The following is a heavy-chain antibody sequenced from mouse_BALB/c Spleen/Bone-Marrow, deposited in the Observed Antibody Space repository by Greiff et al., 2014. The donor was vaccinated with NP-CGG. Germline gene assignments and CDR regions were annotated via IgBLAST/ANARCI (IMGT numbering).Heavy chain of an antibody. J-gene: IGHJ2*01. CDR3: ARYLYGYTATSDY. CDR2: IDPANGNT. CDR1: GFNIKDTY. V-gene: IGHV14-3*02. Sequence: VQLPQPGAELVKPGASVKLSCTASGFNIKDTYMHWVKQRPEQGLEWIGRIDPANGNTKYDPKFQGKATITADTSSNTAYLQLSSLTSEDTAVYYCARYLYGYTATSDYWGQGTTLTVSS. D-gene: IGHD1-2*01.